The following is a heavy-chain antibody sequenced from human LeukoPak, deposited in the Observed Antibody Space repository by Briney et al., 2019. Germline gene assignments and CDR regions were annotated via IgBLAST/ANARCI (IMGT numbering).Heavy chain of an antibody. CDR1: GFIFSSYD. D-gene: IGHD4-17*01. V-gene: IGHV3-23*01. CDR2: VHGSGVSI. Sequence: GAPRLSCAASGFIFSSYDMSWVRQAPGKGLEWVSYVHGSGVSIFYADSVKGRFTISRDNSKNTLYLQMNSLRVEDTAVYYCAKAQLRVTTGIDNWGQGTLVTVSS. J-gene: IGHJ4*02. CDR3: AKAQLRVTTGIDN.